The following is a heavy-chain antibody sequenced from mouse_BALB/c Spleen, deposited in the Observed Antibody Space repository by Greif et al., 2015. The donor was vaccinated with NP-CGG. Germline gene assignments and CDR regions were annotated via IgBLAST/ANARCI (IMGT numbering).Heavy chain of an antibody. Sequence: QVTLKVCGAELVRPGSSVKISCKASGYAFSSYWMNWVKQRPEQGLEWIGQIYPGDGDTNYNGKFKGKATLTADKSSSTAYMQLSSLTSEDSAVYFCAREWRASRLGLRQGFDYWGQGTTLTVSS. V-gene: IGHV1-80*01. CDR1: GYAFSSYW. D-gene: IGHD2-4*01. J-gene: IGHJ2*01. CDR3: AREWRASRLGLRQGFDY. CDR2: IYPGDGDT.